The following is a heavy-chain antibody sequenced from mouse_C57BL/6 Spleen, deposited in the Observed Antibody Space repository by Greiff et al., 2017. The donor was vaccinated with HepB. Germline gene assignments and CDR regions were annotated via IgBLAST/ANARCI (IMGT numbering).Heavy chain of an antibody. J-gene: IGHJ2*01. V-gene: IGHV3-6*01. Sequence: EVKVEESGPGLVKPSQSLSLTCSVTGYSITSGYYWNWIRQFPGNKLEWMGYISYDGSNNYNPSLKNRISITRDTSKNQFFLKLNSVTTEDTATYYCARGLITTVVAGGYWGQGTTLTVSS. CDR3: ARGLITTVVAGGY. CDR2: ISYDGSN. CDR1: GYSITSGYY. D-gene: IGHD1-1*01.